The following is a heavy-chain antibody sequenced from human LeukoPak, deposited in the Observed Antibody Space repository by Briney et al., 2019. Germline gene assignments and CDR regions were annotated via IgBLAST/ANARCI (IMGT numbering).Heavy chain of an antibody. J-gene: IGHJ5*02. V-gene: IGHV3-30*02. CDR3: AKARGLYYYDSSGYPLSDP. Sequence: GGSLRLSCAASGFTFSSYGMHWVRQAPGKGLEWVAFIRYDGSNKYYADSVKGRFTISRDNSKNTLHLQMNSLRAEDTAVYYCAKARGLYYYDSSGYPLSDPWGQGTLVTVSS. CDR2: IRYDGSNK. CDR1: GFTFSSYG. D-gene: IGHD3-22*01.